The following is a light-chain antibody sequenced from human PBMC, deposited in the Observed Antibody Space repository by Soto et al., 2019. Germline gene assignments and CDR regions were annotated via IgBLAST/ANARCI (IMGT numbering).Light chain of an antibody. V-gene: IGKV3-15*01. CDR1: QSVSTN. Sequence: EIVMTQSPATLSVSPGERATLSCRASQSVSTNLAWYQQKPGQSPRLLIYGTSTRATGVPARFSVGGSGTEFTLTINSLQSEDFAVYFCHQYNFWPTFGQGTKVEIK. CDR2: GTS. CDR3: HQYNFWPT. J-gene: IGKJ1*01.